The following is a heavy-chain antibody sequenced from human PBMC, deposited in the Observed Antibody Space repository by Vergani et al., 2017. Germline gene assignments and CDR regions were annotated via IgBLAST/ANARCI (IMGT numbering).Heavy chain of an antibody. J-gene: IGHJ6*02. Sequence: EVQLVESGGGLVQPGGSLRLSCAASGFTFSSYWMSWVRQAPGKGLEWVANIKQDGSEKYYVDSVKGRFTISRDNAKNSLYLQMNSLRAEDTAVYYCARHGYSXGYFRGRRTGPLDVWGQGTTVTVSS. V-gene: IGHV3-7*01. CDR3: ARHGYSXGYFRGRRTGPLDV. CDR2: IKQDGSEK. D-gene: IGHD5-18*01. CDR1: GFTFSSYW.